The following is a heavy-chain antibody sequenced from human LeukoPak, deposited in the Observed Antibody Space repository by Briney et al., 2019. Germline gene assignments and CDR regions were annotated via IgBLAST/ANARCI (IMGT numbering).Heavy chain of an antibody. V-gene: IGHV3-7*03. CDR1: GFTFSNYW. D-gene: IGHD5-18*01. CDR3: ARAKASAMFSSDY. CDR2: IKQDGSEE. J-gene: IGHJ4*02. Sequence: PGGSLRLSCAASGFTFSNYWMSWVRQTPGKGLEWVANIKQDGSEEYYVGSVKGRFIISRDNAKTSLYLQMNSLRVEDTAVYYCARAKASAMFSSDYWGQGTLVTVSS.